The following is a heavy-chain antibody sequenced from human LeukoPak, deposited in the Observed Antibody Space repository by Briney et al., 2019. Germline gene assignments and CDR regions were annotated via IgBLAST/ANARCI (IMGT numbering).Heavy chain of an antibody. J-gene: IGHJ4*02. CDR1: GYTFTSYG. CDR2: ISAYNGNT. V-gene: IGHV1-18*01. D-gene: IGHD1-1*01. Sequence: ASVKVSCKASGYTFTSYGISWVRQAPGQGLEWMGRISAYNGNTNYAQKLQGRVTMTTDTSTSTAYMELRSLRSDDTAVYYCARDLGGLEWSYYFDYWGQGTLVTVSS. CDR3: ARDLGGLEWSYYFDY.